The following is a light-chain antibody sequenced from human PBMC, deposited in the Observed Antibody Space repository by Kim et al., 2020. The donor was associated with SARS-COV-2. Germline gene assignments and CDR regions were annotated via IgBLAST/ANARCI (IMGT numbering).Light chain of an antibody. Sequence: SSELTQDPAVSVALGQTVRITCQGDSLRSYYASWYQQKPGQAPVLVIYGKNNRPSGIPDRFSGFSSGNTASLTTTGAQAEDEADYYCNSRDSSGNHLVFG. CDR2: GKN. CDR3: NSRDSSGNHLV. V-gene: IGLV3-19*01. CDR1: SLRSYY. J-gene: IGLJ2*01.